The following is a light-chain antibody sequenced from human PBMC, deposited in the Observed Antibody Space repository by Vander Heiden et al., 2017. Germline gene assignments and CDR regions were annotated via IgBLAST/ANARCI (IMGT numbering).Light chain of an antibody. CDR3: QQCIF. V-gene: IGKV1-13*02. CDR2: DAS. CDR1: QGISSA. J-gene: IGKJ5*01. Sequence: AIQLTQSPSSLSASVGDRVTITCRASQGISSALAWYQQKPGKAPKLLIYDASSLESGVPSRFSGSGSGTDFTLTISSLQPEDFATYYCQQCIFFGQGTRLEIK.